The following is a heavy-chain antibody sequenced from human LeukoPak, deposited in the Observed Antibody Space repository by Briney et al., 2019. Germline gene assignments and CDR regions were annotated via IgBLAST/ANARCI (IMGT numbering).Heavy chain of an antibody. CDR1: GGSISSSSYY. J-gene: IGHJ6*03. CDR3: ASAHDSYDSSGYLTHYYYYYMDV. V-gene: IGHV4-39*07. CDR2: IYYSGST. D-gene: IGHD3-22*01. Sequence: SETLSLTCTVSGGSISSSSYYWGWIRQPPGKGLEWIGSIYYSGSTYYNPSLKSRVSMSGDKSKNEFSLKLSSVTAADTAVYYCASAHDSYDSSGYLTHYYYYYMDVWGKGTTVTISS.